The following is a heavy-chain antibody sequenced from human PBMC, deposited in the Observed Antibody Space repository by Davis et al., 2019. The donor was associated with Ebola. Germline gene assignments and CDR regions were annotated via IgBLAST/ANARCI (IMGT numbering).Heavy chain of an antibody. J-gene: IGHJ6*02. CDR1: GYTFTGYY. CDR2: INPNSGGT. Sequence: ASVQVSCMASGYTFTGYYIHWVRQPPGQGLEWMGWINPNSGGTTYAQKFQGRVTMTRDTSISPAYMELSRLRSDDTAVYYCASLNLVWFGELSNYYYGMDVWGQGTTVTVSS. V-gene: IGHV1-2*02. D-gene: IGHD3-10*01. CDR3: ASLNLVWFGELSNYYYGMDV.